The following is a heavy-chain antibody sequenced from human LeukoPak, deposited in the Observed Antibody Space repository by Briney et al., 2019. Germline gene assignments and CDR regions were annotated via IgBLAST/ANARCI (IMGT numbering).Heavy chain of an antibody. CDR3: ARDYSSTLILDY. V-gene: IGHV3-48*03. D-gene: IGHD6-13*01. Sequence: GGSLRLSCAASGFTFSSYGMNWVRQAPGKGLEWVSYISGSGSAMYYADSVKGRFTISRDNAKNSLYLQMNNLRAEDTAVYYCARDYSSTLILDYWGQGTLVSVSS. J-gene: IGHJ4*02. CDR2: ISGSGSAM. CDR1: GFTFSSYG.